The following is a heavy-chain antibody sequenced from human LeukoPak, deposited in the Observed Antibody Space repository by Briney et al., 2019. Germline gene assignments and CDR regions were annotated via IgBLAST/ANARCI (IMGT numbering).Heavy chain of an antibody. D-gene: IGHD3-3*01. CDR3: ATPYDFWSGYYPY. V-gene: IGHV1-69*01. Sequence: EASVKVSCKASGGTFISYAISWVRQAPGQGLEWMGGIIAIFGTANYAQKFQGRVTITADESTSTAYMELSSLRSEDTAVYYCATPYDFWSGYYPYWGQGTLVTVSS. CDR1: GGTFISYA. CDR2: IIAIFGTA. J-gene: IGHJ4*02.